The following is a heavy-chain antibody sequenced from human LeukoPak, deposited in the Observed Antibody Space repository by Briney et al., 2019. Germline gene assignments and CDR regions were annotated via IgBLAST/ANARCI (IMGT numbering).Heavy chain of an antibody. V-gene: IGHV4-34*01. CDR2: INHSGST. J-gene: IGHJ6*02. CDR1: GGSFSGYY. Sequence: PSETLSLTCAVYGGSFSGYYWSWIRQPPGKGLEWIGEINHSGSTNYNPSLKSRVTISVDTSKNQFSLKLSSVTAADTAVYYCARGPGPTYYYGSGSYGMDVWGQGTTVTVPS. D-gene: IGHD3-10*01. CDR3: ARGPGPTYYYGSGSYGMDV.